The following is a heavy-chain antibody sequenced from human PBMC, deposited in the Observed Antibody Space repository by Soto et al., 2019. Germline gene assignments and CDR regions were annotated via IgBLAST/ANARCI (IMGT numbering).Heavy chain of an antibody. Sequence: PGGSLRLSCAASGFTFSNDWMSWVRQAPGKGLEWVGRIKSKTDGVTTDYAAPVKGRFTISRDDSKNTLYLQMNSLKTEDTAVYYCTTGTITIFGVVMGYYYMDVWGKGTTVTVSS. J-gene: IGHJ6*03. CDR2: IKSKTDGVTT. CDR3: TTGTITIFGVVMGYYYMDV. CDR1: GFTFSNDW. D-gene: IGHD3-3*01. V-gene: IGHV3-15*01.